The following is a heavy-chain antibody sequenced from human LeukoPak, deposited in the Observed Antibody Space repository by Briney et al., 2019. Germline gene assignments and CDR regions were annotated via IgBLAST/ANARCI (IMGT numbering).Heavy chain of an antibody. J-gene: IGHJ4*02. CDR2: TYYKSAWYN. D-gene: IGHD6-19*01. V-gene: IGHV6-1*01. CDR1: GDSVSRDSIA. CDR3: ARGTGWPHFDY. Sequence: SQTLSLTYAISGDSVSRDSIAWNWIRQSPSRGLEWLGRTYYKSAWYNDYAVHMKSRITISPDTSKNQFSLHLNSVTPDDTAVYYCARGTGWPHFDYWGQGILVTVSS.